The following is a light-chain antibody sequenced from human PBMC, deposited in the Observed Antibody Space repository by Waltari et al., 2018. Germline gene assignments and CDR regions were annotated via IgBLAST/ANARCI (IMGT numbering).Light chain of an antibody. CDR1: SYNVGNYA. V-gene: IGLV1-36*01. CDR2: GH. CDR3: STWDSTLSAVV. J-gene: IGLJ2*01. Sequence: QSALTQEASVSGTVGQKVTLSCPGASYNVGNYAVGWYQQSAHGAPKTVLFGHSLPSGIPDRFSGSKSGTTASLTISGLQPEDEADYYCSTWDSTLSAVVFGGGTKVTVL.